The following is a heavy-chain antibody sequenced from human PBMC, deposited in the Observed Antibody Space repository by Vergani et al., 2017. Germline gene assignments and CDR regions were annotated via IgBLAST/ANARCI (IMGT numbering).Heavy chain of an antibody. D-gene: IGHD6-13*01. CDR2: IFSSGTT. J-gene: IGHJ4*02. V-gene: IGHV4-61*02. Sequence: QVHLNEAGPGLVKPSQTLSLTCTVSGASITSGSFYWTWIRQPAGSTLEWIGEIFSSGTTNYNPSFKNRVTMSVDTSKNQFSLKLNSVTAADTAVYYCARGSRAEGGSGPDKWGQGTLVTVSS. CDR3: ARGSRAEGGSGPDK. CDR1: GASITSGSFY.